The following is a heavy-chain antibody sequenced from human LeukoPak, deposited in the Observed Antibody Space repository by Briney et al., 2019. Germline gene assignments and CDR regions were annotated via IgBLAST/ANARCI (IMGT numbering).Heavy chain of an antibody. J-gene: IGHJ4*02. CDR1: GFTFSGYA. V-gene: IGHV3-23*01. D-gene: IGHD3-10*01. CDR3: AKVRFGESGDY. CDR2: IRGSGDIT. Sequence: GGSLRLSCAASGFTFSGYAMTRVRQAPGKGLEWVSSIRGSGDITHYAESVKGRFTISRDNSKNTLYLQMNSLGAEDTAVYYCAKVRFGESGDYWGQGTLVTVSS.